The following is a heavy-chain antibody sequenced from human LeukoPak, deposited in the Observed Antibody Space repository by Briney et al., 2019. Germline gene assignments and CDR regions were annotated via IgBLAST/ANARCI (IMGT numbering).Heavy chain of an antibody. CDR3: ARDRLRWQTFDY. CDR2: FYHGGST. V-gene: IGHV4-38-2*02. D-gene: IGHD4-23*01. J-gene: IGHJ4*02. CDR1: GYSITSDYY. Sequence: SETLSLTCTVSGYSITSDYYWGWIRQPPGKGLEWIGSFYHGGSTYYNPSLKSRVTISVDTSKNQFSLKLSSVTAADTAVYYCARDRLRWQTFDYWGQGTLVTVSS.